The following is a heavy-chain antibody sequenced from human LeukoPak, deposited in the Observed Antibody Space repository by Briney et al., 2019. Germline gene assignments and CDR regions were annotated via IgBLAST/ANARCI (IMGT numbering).Heavy chain of an antibody. CDR3: AKALGYMVRGVYDY. Sequence: GGSLRLSCAASGFTFSSYAMSWVRRAPGKGLEWVSAISGSGGSTYYADSVKGRFTISRDNSKNTLYLQMNSLRAEDTAVYYCAKALGYMVRGVYDYWGQGTLVTVSS. J-gene: IGHJ4*02. V-gene: IGHV3-23*01. D-gene: IGHD3-10*01. CDR2: ISGSGGST. CDR1: GFTFSSYA.